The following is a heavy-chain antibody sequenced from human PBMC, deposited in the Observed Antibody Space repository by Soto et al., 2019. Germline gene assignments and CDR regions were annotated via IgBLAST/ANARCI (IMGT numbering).Heavy chain of an antibody. CDR1: GYTFSNYG. V-gene: IGHV1-18*01. J-gene: IGHJ1*01. CDR2: ISCYNGDT. CDR3: ARGGSTWSAEYYQH. Sequence: QVHLVQSGAEVKKPGASVKVSCTTSGYTFSNYGIIWVRQAPGQGPQWMGWISCYNGDTKYAQTLQGRVTMTTDTSTSTAYMELRSLRSDDTAVYYCARGGSTWSAEYYQHWGQGTVVIVS. D-gene: IGHD6-13*01.